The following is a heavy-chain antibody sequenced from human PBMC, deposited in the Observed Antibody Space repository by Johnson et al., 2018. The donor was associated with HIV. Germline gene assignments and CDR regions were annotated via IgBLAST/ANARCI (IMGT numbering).Heavy chain of an antibody. CDR2: IYSGGST. V-gene: IGHV3-66*01. D-gene: IGHD6-13*01. CDR3: ARADSSSSPWMGLDI. Sequence: VQLVESGGGLVQPGGSLRLSCAASGFTVNSNYINWVRQAPGKGLECVSGIYSGGSTYYADSVKGRFTISRDNSKNTLYLQMNSLRAEDTAVYYCARADSSSSPWMGLDIWGQGTMVTVSS. CDR1: GFTVNSNY. J-gene: IGHJ3*02.